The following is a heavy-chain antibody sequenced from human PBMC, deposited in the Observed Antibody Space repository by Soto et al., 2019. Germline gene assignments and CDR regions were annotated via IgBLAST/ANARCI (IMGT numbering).Heavy chain of an antibody. D-gene: IGHD3-3*01. CDR3: ARDVAWSFDY. Sequence: EMQLVESGGGLVQPGGSLRLSCAASGFIFSNHWMAWVRQAPGKGLEWVAKINEDGSERYQADSVRCRFTISRDNARNTLYLQMDSLRADDMAVYYCARDVAWSFDYWGQGTLVAVSS. J-gene: IGHJ4*02. V-gene: IGHV3-7*01. CDR2: INEDGSER. CDR1: GFIFSNHW.